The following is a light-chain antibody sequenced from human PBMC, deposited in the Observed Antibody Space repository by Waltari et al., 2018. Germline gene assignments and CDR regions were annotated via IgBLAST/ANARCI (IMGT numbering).Light chain of an antibody. CDR2: AAS. V-gene: IGKV3-20*01. CDR1: QYITGSW. CDR3: QQYDGSVVT. Sequence: EIVLTQSPGTLSLSPGERVTLSSRASQYITGSWMTWYHQKPGQAPRLLIYAASTRAPGVPDRFSGSGSGTDFTLTISRLEPEDSALYYCQQYDGSVVTFGGGTKVEIK. J-gene: IGKJ4*01.